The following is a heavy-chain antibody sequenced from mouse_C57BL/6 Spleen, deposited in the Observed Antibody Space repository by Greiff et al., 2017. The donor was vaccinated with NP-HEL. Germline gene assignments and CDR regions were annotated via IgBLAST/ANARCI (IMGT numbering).Heavy chain of an antibody. V-gene: IGHV1-52*01. CDR1: GYTFTSYW. J-gene: IGHJ2*01. CDR3: AREYYGSSYHFDY. Sequence: QVQLQQPGAELVRPGSSVKLSCKASGYTFTSYWMHWVKQRPIQGLEWIGNIDPSDSETHYNQKFKDKATLTVDKSSSTAYMQLSSLTSEDSAVYYCAREYYGSSYHFDYWGQGTTLTVSS. D-gene: IGHD1-1*01. CDR2: IDPSDSET.